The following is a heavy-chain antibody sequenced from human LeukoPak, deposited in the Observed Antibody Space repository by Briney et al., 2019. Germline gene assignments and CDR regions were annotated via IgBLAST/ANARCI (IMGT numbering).Heavy chain of an antibody. V-gene: IGHV1-46*01. J-gene: IGHJ3*02. CDR1: GYTFTSYY. CDR2: INPSGGST. CDR3: AIGYCRGGSCDDEPGDAFDI. Sequence: ASVKVSCKASGYTFTSYYMHWVRQAPGQGLEWMGIINPSGGSTSYAQKFQGRVTMTGDMSTSTVYMELSSLRSEDTAVYYCAIGYCRGGSCDDEPGDAFDIWGQGTMVAVSS. D-gene: IGHD2-15*01.